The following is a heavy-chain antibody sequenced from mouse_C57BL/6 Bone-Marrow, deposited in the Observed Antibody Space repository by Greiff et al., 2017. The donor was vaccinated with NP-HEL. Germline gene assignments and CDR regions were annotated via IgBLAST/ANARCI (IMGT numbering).Heavy chain of an antibody. CDR3: ARQPTTVVPYYAMDD. Sequence: EVHLVESGGGLVQPGGSLKLSCAASGFTFSDYYMYWVRQTPEKRLEWVAYISNGGGSTYYPDTVKGRFTISRDNAKNTLYLQMSRLKSEDTAMYYCARQPTTVVPYYAMDDWGQGTSVTVSS. J-gene: IGHJ4*01. CDR2: ISNGGGST. CDR1: GFTFSDYY. D-gene: IGHD1-1*01. V-gene: IGHV5-12*01.